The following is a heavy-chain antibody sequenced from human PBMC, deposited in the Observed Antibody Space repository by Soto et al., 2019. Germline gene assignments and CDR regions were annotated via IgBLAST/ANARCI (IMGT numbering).Heavy chain of an antibody. CDR1: GDSVSSNSAA. CDR3: ARLPILTGTTFNYYYYMDV. V-gene: IGHV6-1*01. D-gene: IGHD1-7*01. J-gene: IGHJ6*03. Sequence: SQTLSLTCAISGDSVSSNSAAWNWIRQSPSRGLKWLGRAYYRSQWFYDSAVSVKSRIIVIPDTSKNQFSLKLSSVTAADTAVYYCARLPILTGTTFNYYYYMDVWGKGTTVTVSS. CDR2: AYYRSQWFY.